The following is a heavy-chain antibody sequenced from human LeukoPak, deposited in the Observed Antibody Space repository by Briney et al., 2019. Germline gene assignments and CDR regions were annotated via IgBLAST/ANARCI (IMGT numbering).Heavy chain of an antibody. CDR1: GFTFSSYG. CDR3: AKVPYSNSNNWFDP. CDR2: IWYDGSNQ. J-gene: IGHJ5*02. V-gene: IGHV3-33*06. D-gene: IGHD4-11*01. Sequence: GRSLRLSCAASGFTFSSYGMHWVRQAPGKGLEWVAVIWYDGSNQYYADSVKGRFTISRDNSKNTLYLQMNSLRAEDTAVYYCAKVPYSNSNNWFDPWGQGTLVTVSS.